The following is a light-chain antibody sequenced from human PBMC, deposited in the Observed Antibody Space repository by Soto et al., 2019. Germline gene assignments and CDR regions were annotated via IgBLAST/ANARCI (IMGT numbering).Light chain of an antibody. V-gene: IGKV3-20*01. Sequence: EIVLTQSPDTLSLFPGERATRSCRASQSVSSTYLAWYQQKLGQAPMLLICGASSRATGIPDRFSGSGSGTDFTLTISRLEPEDFAVYYCQQYCSSRCTFGQGTKVEIK. CDR3: QQYCSSRCT. J-gene: IGKJ1*01. CDR1: QSVSSTY. CDR2: GAS.